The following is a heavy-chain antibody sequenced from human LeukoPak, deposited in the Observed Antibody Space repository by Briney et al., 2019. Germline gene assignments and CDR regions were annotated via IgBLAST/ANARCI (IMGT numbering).Heavy chain of an antibody. D-gene: IGHD5/OR15-5a*01. CDR3: ATLRRSNGMDV. CDR2: INHSGST. J-gene: IGHJ6*04. CDR1: GGSFSGYY. V-gene: IGHV4-34*01. Sequence: MSSETLSLTCAVYGGSFSGYYWSWIRQPPGKGLEGIGEINHSGSTNYNPSLKSRVTISVDTSKNQFSLKLSSVTAADTAVYYCATLRRSNGMDVWGKGTTVTVSS.